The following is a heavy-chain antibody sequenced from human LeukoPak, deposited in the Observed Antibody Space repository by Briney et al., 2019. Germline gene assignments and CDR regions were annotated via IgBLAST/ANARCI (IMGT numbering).Heavy chain of an antibody. CDR2: IIPILGIA. Sequence: GASVKVSCKASGGTFTSYAICWVRQAPGQGLEWMGRIIPILGIANYAQKFQGRVTITADKSTSTAYMELSSLRSEDTAVYYCASTMRESEDAFDISGPGTMVTVSS. D-gene: IGHD3-3*01. CDR3: ASTMRESEDAFDI. V-gene: IGHV1-69*04. CDR1: GGTFTSYA. J-gene: IGHJ3*02.